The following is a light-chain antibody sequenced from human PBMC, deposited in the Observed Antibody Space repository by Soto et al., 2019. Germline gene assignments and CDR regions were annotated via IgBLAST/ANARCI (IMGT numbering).Light chain of an antibody. CDR3: QQYDNLLAPT. Sequence: DIQMTQSPSSLSASVGDRVTITCQASQDISSYLNWFQQKPGKAPNLLIFDASKLQTGVPSRFSGSGSGTDFTFTISGLQPEDIATYFCQQYDNLLAPTFGGGTRVDI. CDR1: QDISSY. V-gene: IGKV1-33*01. J-gene: IGKJ4*01. CDR2: DAS.